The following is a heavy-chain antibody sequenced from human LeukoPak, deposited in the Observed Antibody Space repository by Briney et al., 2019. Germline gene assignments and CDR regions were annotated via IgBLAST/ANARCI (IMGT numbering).Heavy chain of an antibody. CDR3: AKDWNIQSGYDYYYYHYYMDV. D-gene: IGHD5-12*01. CDR2: INTDGSST. V-gene: IGHV3-74*01. J-gene: IGHJ6*03. Sequence: PGGSLRLSCAASGFTFSSYWMHWVRQAPGKGLVWVSRINTDGSSTSYADSVKGRFTISRDNAKNTLYLQMNSLRAEDTAVYYCAKDWNIQSGYDYYYYHYYMDVWGKGTTVTVSS. CDR1: GFTFSSYW.